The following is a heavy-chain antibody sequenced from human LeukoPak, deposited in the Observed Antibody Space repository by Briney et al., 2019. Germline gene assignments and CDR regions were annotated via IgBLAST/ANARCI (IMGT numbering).Heavy chain of an antibody. CDR1: GGSISSSSYY. Sequence: KASETLSLTCTVSGGSISSSSYYWGWIRQPPGKGLEWIGSIYYSGSTYYNPSLKSRVTISVDTSKNQFSLKLSSVTAADTAVYYCARDSAYYDSSGYYDYWGQGTLVTVSS. D-gene: IGHD3-22*01. J-gene: IGHJ4*02. CDR2: IYYSGST. CDR3: ARDSAYYDSSGYYDY. V-gene: IGHV4-39*07.